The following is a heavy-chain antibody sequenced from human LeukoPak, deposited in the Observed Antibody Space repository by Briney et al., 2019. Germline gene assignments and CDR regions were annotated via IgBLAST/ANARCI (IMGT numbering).Heavy chain of an antibody. V-gene: IGHV3-20*04. CDR1: GFTFDDYG. Sequence: PGGSLRLSCAASGFTFDDYGMSWVRHAPGKGLEWVSGINWNGGSTGYADSVKGRFTISRDNAKNSLYLQMNSLRAEDTALYYCARDGGYCSGGSCRASYFDYWGQGTLVTVSS. D-gene: IGHD2-15*01. CDR3: ARDGGYCSGGSCRASYFDY. J-gene: IGHJ4*02. CDR2: INWNGGST.